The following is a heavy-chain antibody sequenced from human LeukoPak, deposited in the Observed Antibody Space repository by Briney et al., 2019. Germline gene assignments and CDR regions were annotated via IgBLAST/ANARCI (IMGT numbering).Heavy chain of an antibody. D-gene: IGHD4-17*01. V-gene: IGHV4-59*12. CDR1: GGSISGYY. CDR2: IDYSGDT. J-gene: IGHJ1*01. Sequence: PSETLSLTCTVSGGSISGYYWSWIRQSPGKALEWIAYIDYSGDTNSNPSLKSRVTISVDPSKNQFSLKLSSVTAADTAVYYCARGEDGDYYFQHWGQGTLVTVSS. CDR3: ARGEDGDYYFQH.